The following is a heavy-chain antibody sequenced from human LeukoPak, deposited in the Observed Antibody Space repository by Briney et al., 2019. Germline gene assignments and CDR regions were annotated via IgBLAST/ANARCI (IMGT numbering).Heavy chain of an antibody. CDR2: IYYSGST. J-gene: IGHJ3*02. D-gene: IGHD3-10*01. CDR1: GGSISSGGYY. CDR3: ARGTPVPWLAFDI. Sequence: SETLSLTCTVSGGSISSGGYYWSWIRQHPGKGLEWIGYIYYSGSTYYNPSLKSRVTISVDTSKNQFSLKLSSVTAADTAVYYCARGTPVPWLAFDIWGQGTAVTVSS. V-gene: IGHV4-31*03.